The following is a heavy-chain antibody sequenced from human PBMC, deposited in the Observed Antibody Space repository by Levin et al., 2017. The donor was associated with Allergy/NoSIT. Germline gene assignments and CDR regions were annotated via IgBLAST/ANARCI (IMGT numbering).Heavy chain of an antibody. Sequence: GESLKISCKASGYTFTSYGISWVRQAPGQGLEWMGWISAYNGNTNYAQKLQSRVTMTTDTSTSTAYMELRSLRSDDTAVYYCARGTVTVPLYFDYWGQGTLVTVSS. J-gene: IGHJ4*02. V-gene: IGHV1-18*01. CDR2: ISAYNGNT. CDR3: ARGTVTVPLYFDY. D-gene: IGHD4-17*01. CDR1: GYTFTSYG.